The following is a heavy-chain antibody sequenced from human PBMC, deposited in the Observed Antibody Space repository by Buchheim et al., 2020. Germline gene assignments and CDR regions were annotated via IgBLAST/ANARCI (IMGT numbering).Heavy chain of an antibody. J-gene: IGHJ4*02. V-gene: IGHV4-30-2*01. CDR1: GDSISRAQYS. Sequence: QLHLQESGSGLVKPSQTLSLTCTVSGDSISRAQYSWGWIRQPPGKGLEWIGYIYHSGNTYYNSPLRSRLAISVDSSRNQFSLNLTSVTAADTAVYYCARGGWTNGYSWGQGIL. D-gene: IGHD5-24*01. CDR2: IYHSGNT. CDR3: ARGGWTNGYS.